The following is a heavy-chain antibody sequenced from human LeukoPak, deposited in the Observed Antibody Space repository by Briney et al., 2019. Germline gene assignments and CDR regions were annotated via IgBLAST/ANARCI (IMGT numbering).Heavy chain of an antibody. V-gene: IGHV3-7*01. Sequence: GGSLRLSCAASGFTFSSYWMSWVRQAPGKGLEWVAHIKQDGSEKYYVDSVKGRFTISRDNAKNSLYLQMNSLRAEDTAVYYCARDRWELNYYYYGMDVWGQGTTVTVSS. J-gene: IGHJ6*02. D-gene: IGHD1-26*01. CDR1: GFTFSSYW. CDR3: ARDRWELNYYYYGMDV. CDR2: IKQDGSEK.